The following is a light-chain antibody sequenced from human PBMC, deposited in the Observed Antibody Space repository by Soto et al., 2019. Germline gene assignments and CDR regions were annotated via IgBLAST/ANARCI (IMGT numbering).Light chain of an antibody. CDR1: SSDVGGYNY. V-gene: IGLV2-8*01. J-gene: IGLJ1*01. Sequence: QAVVTQPPSASGSPGQSVTISCTGTSSDVGGYNYVSWYQQHPGKAPKLMIYEVSKRPSGVPDRFSGSKSGNTASLTVSGLQVEDEADYYCTSYAGSKNLGVSGPGTKVTV. CDR2: EVS. CDR3: TSYAGSKNLGV.